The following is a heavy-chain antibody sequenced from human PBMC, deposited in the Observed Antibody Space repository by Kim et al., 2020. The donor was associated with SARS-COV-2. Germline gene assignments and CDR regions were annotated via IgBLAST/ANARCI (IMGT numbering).Heavy chain of an antibody. CDR3: TRAPPYNWNDVSDY. CDR2: IRSKANSYAT. Sequence: GGSLRLSCAASGFTFSGSAMHWVRQASGKGLEWVGRIRSKANSYATAYAASVKGRFTISRDDSKNTAYLQMNSLKTEDTAVYYCTRAPPYNWNDVSDYWGQGTLVTVSS. J-gene: IGHJ4*02. D-gene: IGHD1-1*01. V-gene: IGHV3-73*01. CDR1: GFTFSGSA.